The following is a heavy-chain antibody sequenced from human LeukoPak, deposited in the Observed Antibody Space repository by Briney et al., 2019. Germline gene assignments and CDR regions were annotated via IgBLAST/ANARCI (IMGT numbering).Heavy chain of an antibody. J-gene: IGHJ4*02. CDR3: ARADGSGWYCIFDY. CDR2: ISSSGSTI. Sequence: GGSLRLSCAASGSTFSDYYMSWIRQAPGKGLEWVSYISSSGSTIYYADSVKGRFTISRDNAKNSLYLQMNSLRAEDTAVYYCARADGSGWYCIFDYWGQGTLVTVSS. D-gene: IGHD6-19*01. CDR1: GSTFSDYY. V-gene: IGHV3-11*01.